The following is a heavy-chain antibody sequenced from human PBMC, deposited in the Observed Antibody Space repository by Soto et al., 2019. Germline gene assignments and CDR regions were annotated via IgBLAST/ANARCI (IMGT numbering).Heavy chain of an antibody. V-gene: IGHV1-18*01. J-gene: IGHJ3*02. CDR2: ISAYNGNT. Sequence: ASVKVSCTASGDTFTSYGISWVRQAPGQGLEWMGWISAYNGNTNYAQKLPGRVTMTTDTSTSTAYMDLRSLRSDDTAVYYCANTGDYYDSRVDAFDIWGQGTMVTVSS. CDR3: ANTGDYYDSRVDAFDI. D-gene: IGHD3-22*01. CDR1: GDTFTSYG.